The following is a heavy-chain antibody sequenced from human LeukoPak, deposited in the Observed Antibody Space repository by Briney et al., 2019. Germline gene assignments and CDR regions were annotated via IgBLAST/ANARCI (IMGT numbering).Heavy chain of an antibody. J-gene: IGHJ4*02. Sequence: GGSLRLSCAAPGFTFSSYAMSWVRQAPGKGLEWVSAISGSGGSTYYADSVRGRFTISRDNSKNTLYLQMNSLRAEDTAVYYCAKADYGDPLLHFDYWGQGTLVTVSS. CDR3: AKADYGDPLLHFDY. D-gene: IGHD4-17*01. CDR1: GFTFSSYA. CDR2: ISGSGGST. V-gene: IGHV3-23*01.